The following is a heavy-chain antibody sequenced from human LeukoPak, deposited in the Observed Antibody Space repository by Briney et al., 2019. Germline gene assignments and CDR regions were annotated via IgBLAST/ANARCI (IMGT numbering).Heavy chain of an antibody. V-gene: IGHV3-21*04. J-gene: IGHJ4*02. CDR2: ISSSSSYI. CDR1: GFTFSSYS. Sequence: GGSLRLSCAASGFTFSSYSMDWVRQAPGKGLEWVSSISSSSSYIYYADSVKGRFTISRDNGKNSLYLQMNSLRPEDTALYYCAKGKWYSGTYHFDYWGQGTLVTVSS. D-gene: IGHD1-26*01. CDR3: AKGKWYSGTYHFDY.